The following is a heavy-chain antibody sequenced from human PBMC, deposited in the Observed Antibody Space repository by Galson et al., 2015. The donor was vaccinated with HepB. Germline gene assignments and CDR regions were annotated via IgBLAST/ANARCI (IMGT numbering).Heavy chain of an antibody. Sequence: SLRLSCAASGFPFSTYTMSWVRQAPGKGLEWVSVISGSGGTAYYADSVRGRFTISRVNTKRTLYLQMNRLRGEDTALYYCAKDRNSSSPGTYGMDVWGQGTTVTVFS. CDR1: GFPFSTYT. CDR3: AKDRNSSSPGTYGMDV. V-gene: IGHV3-23*01. CDR2: ISGSGGTA. D-gene: IGHD3-10*01. J-gene: IGHJ6*02.